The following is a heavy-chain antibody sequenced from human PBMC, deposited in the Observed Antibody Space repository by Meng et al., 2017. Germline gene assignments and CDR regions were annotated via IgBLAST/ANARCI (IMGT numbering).Heavy chain of an antibody. CDR3: ARSAGTTSIAVAGTFDY. CDR2: IIPIFGTA. V-gene: IGHV1-69*06. J-gene: IGHJ4*02. D-gene: IGHD6-19*01. CDR1: GGTFSSYA. Sequence: SVKVSCKASGGTFSSYAISWVRQAPGQGLEWMGGIIPIFGTANYAQKFQGRVTITADKSTSTAYMELSSLRSEDTAVYYCARSAGTTSIAVAGTFDYWGQGTLVTVSS.